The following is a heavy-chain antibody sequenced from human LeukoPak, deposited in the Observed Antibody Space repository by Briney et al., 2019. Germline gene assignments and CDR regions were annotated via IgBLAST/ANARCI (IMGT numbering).Heavy chain of an antibody. Sequence: QSGGSLRLSCVASGFSFSAYTMHWVRQAPGKGLEYVSAIRSDGSSTFYPSSVRGRFTISRDNSKSTLYLQMGSLRAEDTAVYYCARLFSSGWHNTHGGYWGQGTLVTVSS. CDR3: ARLFSSGWHNTHGGY. J-gene: IGHJ4*02. V-gene: IGHV3-64*01. D-gene: IGHD6-19*01. CDR1: GFSFSAYT. CDR2: IRSDGSST.